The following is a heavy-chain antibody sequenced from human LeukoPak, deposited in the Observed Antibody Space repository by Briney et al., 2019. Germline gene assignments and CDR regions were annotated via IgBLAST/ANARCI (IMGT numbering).Heavy chain of an antibody. Sequence: PGGSLRLSCAASGFVFSTHGMNWVRQAPGKGLEWISYISSAGAKLYADSVKGRFTISRDNSKNTLYLQMNSLRAEDTAVYYCAKDTAVGGSPYYFEYWGQGTLVTVSS. J-gene: IGHJ4*02. CDR2: ISSAGAK. D-gene: IGHD6-19*01. CDR3: AKDTAVGGSPYYFEY. CDR1: GFVFSTHG. V-gene: IGHV3-23*01.